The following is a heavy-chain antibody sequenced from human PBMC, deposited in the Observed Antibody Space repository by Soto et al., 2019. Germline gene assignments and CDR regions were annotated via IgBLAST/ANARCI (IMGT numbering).Heavy chain of an antibody. CDR2: IYYSGST. V-gene: IGHV4-31*03. Sequence: QVQLQESGPGLVKPSQTLSLTCTVSGGSISSGSYYWTWIRQQQGKGLEWIGYIYYSGSTYYNPSLKSRVTISVDPSKNQFSLKLSSVTAADTAVYYCARQRPEADYFDYWGQGTLVTVSS. CDR3: ARQRPEADYFDY. D-gene: IGHD6-25*01. CDR1: GGSISSGSYY. J-gene: IGHJ4*02.